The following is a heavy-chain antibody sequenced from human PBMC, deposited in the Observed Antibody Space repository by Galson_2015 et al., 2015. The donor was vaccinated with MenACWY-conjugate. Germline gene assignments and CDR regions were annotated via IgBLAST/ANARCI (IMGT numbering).Heavy chain of an antibody. CDR3: AKVVSTKATYYFDY. D-gene: IGHD5-24*01. Sequence: SLRLSCAASGFTFSSYAMSWVRQAPGKGLEWVSAISAGGSTNYADSVKGRFTISRDNSKNMLYVQMNSLRAEDTAIYYCAKVVSTKATYYFDYWGQGTLVTVSS. CDR2: ISAGGST. CDR1: GFTFSSYA. V-gene: IGHV3-23*01. J-gene: IGHJ4*02.